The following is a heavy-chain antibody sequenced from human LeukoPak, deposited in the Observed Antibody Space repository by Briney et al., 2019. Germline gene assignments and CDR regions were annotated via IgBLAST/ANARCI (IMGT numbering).Heavy chain of an antibody. CDR1: GFTFDDFG. Sequence: GGSLRLSCAASGFTFDDFGMSWVRQAPGKGLEWVAVISYDGSNKYYADSVKGRFTISRDNSKNTLYLQMNSLRAEDTAVYYCASIGYSSSWLSWGQGTLVTVSS. D-gene: IGHD6-13*01. CDR2: ISYDGSNK. V-gene: IGHV3-30*03. J-gene: IGHJ5*02. CDR3: ASIGYSSSWLS.